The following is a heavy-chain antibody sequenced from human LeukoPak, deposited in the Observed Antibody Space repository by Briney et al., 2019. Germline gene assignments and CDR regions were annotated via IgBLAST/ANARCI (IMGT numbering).Heavy chain of an antibody. J-gene: IGHJ6*03. CDR1: GFTFDDYV. CDR2: ITWDSGSR. Sequence: PGGSLRLSCAASGFTFDDYVMHWVRQAPGKGLEWVSSITWDSGSRGYADSVKGRFTISRDNSKNTLYLQMNSLRAEDTAAYYCAKASEPTTYYYYYMDVWGKGTTVTVSS. D-gene: IGHD1-1*01. V-gene: IGHV3-9*01. CDR3: AKASEPTTYYYYYMDV.